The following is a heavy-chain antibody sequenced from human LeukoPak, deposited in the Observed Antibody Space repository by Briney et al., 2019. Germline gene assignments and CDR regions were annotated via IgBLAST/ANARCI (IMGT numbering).Heavy chain of an antibody. Sequence: GGSLRLSCAASGFTFSRFWMSWVRQAPGKGLEWVANIKQDGSEKYYVDSVKGRFTISRDNAKNSLYLQMNSLRAEDTAVSYCARDGTYTDYDPDFDIWGQGTLVTVSS. CDR3: ARDGTYTDYDPDFDI. CDR1: GFTFSRFW. D-gene: IGHD5-12*01. J-gene: IGHJ4*02. V-gene: IGHV3-7*04. CDR2: IKQDGSEK.